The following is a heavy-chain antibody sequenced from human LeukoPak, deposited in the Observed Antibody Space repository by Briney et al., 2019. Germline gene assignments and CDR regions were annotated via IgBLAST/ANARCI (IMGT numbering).Heavy chain of an antibody. CDR2: ISDDGSQK. D-gene: IGHD2-15*01. Sequence: GGSLRLSCAASGFAFSSYGMHWVRQAPGKGLEWVALISDDGSQKSYADSVKGRFTISRDNSKNTLYVQMNSLRPEDTAVYYCAKHRGYCSGISCYYYGMDVWGQGTTVTVSS. CDR3: AKHRGYCSGISCYYYGMDV. V-gene: IGHV3-30*18. CDR1: GFAFSSYG. J-gene: IGHJ6*02.